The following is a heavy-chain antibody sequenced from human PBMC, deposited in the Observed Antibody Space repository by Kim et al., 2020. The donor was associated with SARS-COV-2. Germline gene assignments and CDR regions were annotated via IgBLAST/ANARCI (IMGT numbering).Heavy chain of an antibody. J-gene: IGHJ6*02. CDR3: ATGVGAMRHCYYYGMDV. V-gene: IGHV3-21*01. CDR2: ISSSRSYI. CDR1: GFTFSSYS. Sequence: GGSLRLSCAASGFTFSSYSMNWVRQAPGKGLEWVSSISSSRSYIYYADSVKGRFTISRDNAKNSLYLQMNSLRAEDTAVYYCATGVGAMRHCYYYGMDVWGQGTTVTVSS. D-gene: IGHD1-26*01.